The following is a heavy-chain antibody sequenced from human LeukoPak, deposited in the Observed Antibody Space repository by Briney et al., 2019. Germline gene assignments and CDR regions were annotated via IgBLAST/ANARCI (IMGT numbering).Heavy chain of an antibody. CDR1: GGSISSGGYY. J-gene: IGHJ4*02. Sequence: PSQTLSLTCTVSGGSISSGGYYWSWIRQHPGKGLEWIGYIYYSGSTYYNPSLKSRVTISVDTSKNQFSLKLSSVTAADTAVYYCARMRIAARTYYFDYWGQGTLVTVSS. CDR3: ARMRIAARTYYFDY. CDR2: IYYSGST. D-gene: IGHD6-6*01. V-gene: IGHV4-31*03.